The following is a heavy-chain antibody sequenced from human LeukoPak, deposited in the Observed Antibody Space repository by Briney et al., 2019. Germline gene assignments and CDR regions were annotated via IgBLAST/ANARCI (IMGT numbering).Heavy chain of an antibody. D-gene: IGHD2-15*01. CDR1: GGSITNYY. CDR3: AREGRSSTPGY. CDR2: ISASGNT. J-gene: IGHJ4*02. Sequence: PSETLSLTCTVSGGSITNYYWSWVRQPAIKGLEWIGRISASGNTDYNPSLRNRVTMSVEKSKNQFFLRLSPVTAADTAVYYCAREGRSSTPGYWGQGTLVTVSS. V-gene: IGHV4-4*07.